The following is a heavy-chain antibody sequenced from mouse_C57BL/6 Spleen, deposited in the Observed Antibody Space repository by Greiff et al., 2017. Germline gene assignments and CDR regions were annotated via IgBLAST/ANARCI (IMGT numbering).Heavy chain of an antibody. D-gene: IGHD4-1*01. Sequence: QVQLQQPGAELVRPGSSVKLSCKASGYTFTSYWMHWVKQRPIQGLEWIGNIDPSDSETHYNQKFKDKATLTVDKSSSTAYMQLSSLTSEDSAVYYCARDWDSYYAMDYWGQGTSVTGSS. J-gene: IGHJ4*01. CDR3: ARDWDSYYAMDY. CDR1: GYTFTSYW. V-gene: IGHV1-52*01. CDR2: IDPSDSET.